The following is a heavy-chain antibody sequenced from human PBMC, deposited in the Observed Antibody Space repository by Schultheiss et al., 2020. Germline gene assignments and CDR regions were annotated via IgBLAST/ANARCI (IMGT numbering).Heavy chain of an antibody. CDR1: GFTFSSYW. V-gene: IGHV3-23*01. CDR3: ARGGAYYYSSGTLDY. CDR2: ISGSGDRT. J-gene: IGHJ4*02. D-gene: IGHD3-10*01. Sequence: GGSLRLSCAASGFTFSSYWMHWVRQAPGKGLVWVSAISGSGDRTYYADSVKGRFTISRDNSKNTLYLQMNSLRAEDTAVYYCARGGAYYYSSGTLDYWGQGTLVTISS.